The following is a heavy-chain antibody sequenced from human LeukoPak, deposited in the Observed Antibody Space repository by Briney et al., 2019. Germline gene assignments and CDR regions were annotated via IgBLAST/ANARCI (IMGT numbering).Heavy chain of an antibody. J-gene: IGHJ4*02. Sequence: GGSLRLSCAASGFTFSSYAMSWVRQAPGKGLEWVSPISGSGGSTYYADSVKGRFTISRDNSKNTLYLQMNSLRAEDTAVYYCAKMTPFYGSGSYYSLPFDYWGQGTLVTVSS. CDR2: ISGSGGST. D-gene: IGHD3-10*01. CDR1: GFTFSSYA. CDR3: AKMTPFYGSGSYYSLPFDY. V-gene: IGHV3-23*01.